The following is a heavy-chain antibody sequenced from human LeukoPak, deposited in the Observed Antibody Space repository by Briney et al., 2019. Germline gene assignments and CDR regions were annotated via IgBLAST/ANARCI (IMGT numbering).Heavy chain of an antibody. J-gene: IGHJ4*02. CDR2: INHSGST. CDR3: VWSFDY. CDR1: GVSIRGYY. D-gene: IGHD3-3*01. Sequence: SETLSLICSVSGVSIRGYYWSWIRQPPGKGLEWIREINHSGSTNYNPSLKSRVTISVDTSKNQFSLKLSSVTAADTAVYYCVWSFDYWGQGTLVTVSS. V-gene: IGHV4-34*01.